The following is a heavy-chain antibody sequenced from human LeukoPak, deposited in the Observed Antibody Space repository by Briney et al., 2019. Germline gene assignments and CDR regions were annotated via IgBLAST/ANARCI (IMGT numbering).Heavy chain of an antibody. CDR2: IKQDGSEK. J-gene: IGHJ4*02. CDR3: ARDSDYDFWSGYSQLDY. D-gene: IGHD3-3*01. CDR1: GFTFSSYW. Sequence: PGGSLRLSCAASGFTFSSYWMSWVRQAPGKGLEWVANIKQDGSEKYYVDSVKGRFTISRDNAKNSLYLQMNSLRAEDTAVYYCARDSDYDFWSGYSQLDYWGQGTLVTVSS. V-gene: IGHV3-7*01.